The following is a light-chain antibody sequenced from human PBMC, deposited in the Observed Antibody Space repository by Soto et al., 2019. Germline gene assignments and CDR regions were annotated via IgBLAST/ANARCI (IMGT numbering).Light chain of an antibody. CDR3: QQSYSTSWT. V-gene: IGKV1-39*01. J-gene: IGKJ1*01. CDR1: QSIGRY. CDR2: AAS. Sequence: DIQMTQSPSSLSASVGDRVTITCRASQSIGRYLNWYRQKAGKAPKLLIYAASSLQSGVTSRFSGSGSGTDFSLTISSLQPEDFATYYCQQSYSTSWTFGQGTKVDIK.